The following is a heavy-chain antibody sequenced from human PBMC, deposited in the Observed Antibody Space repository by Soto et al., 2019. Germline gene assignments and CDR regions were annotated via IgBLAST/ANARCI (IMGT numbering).Heavy chain of an antibody. CDR1: GFTFSNYA. V-gene: IGHV3-30-3*01. Sequence: GGSLRLSCAASGFTFSNYAMHWVRQAPGKGLEWVAVISYDGSNKYYADSVKGRFTISRDNSKNTLYLQMNSLRAEDTAVYYCAKTYYYDSSGYYWGQGTLVTVSS. D-gene: IGHD3-22*01. CDR3: AKTYYYDSSGYY. J-gene: IGHJ4*02. CDR2: ISYDGSNK.